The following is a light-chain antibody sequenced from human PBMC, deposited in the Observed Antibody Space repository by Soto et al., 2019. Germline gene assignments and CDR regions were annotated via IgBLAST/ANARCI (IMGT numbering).Light chain of an antibody. CDR2: KAS. J-gene: IGKJ3*01. CDR3: QQYKSYPFT. CDR1: QSINSA. Sequence: DIQMTQSPSTLSASVGDRVTITCRASQSINSALGWYQQKPGKAPNLLIYKASSLESGVPSRFSGSGSGTEFTLTISSLQPDDFATYYCQQYKSYPFTFGPGTKVDIK. V-gene: IGKV1-5*03.